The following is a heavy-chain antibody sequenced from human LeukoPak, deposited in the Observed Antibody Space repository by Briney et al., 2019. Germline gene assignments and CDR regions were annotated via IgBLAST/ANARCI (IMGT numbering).Heavy chain of an antibody. J-gene: IGHJ4*02. CDR2: VIPILGIA. Sequence: ASVKVSCKASGGTFSSYAISWVRQAPGQGLEWMGRVIPILGIANYAQKFQGRVTITADKSTSTAYMELSSLRSEDTAVYYCAGLDSSGYYYEGPYYFDYWGQGTLVTVSS. CDR1: GGTFSSYA. CDR3: AGLDSSGYYYEGPYYFDY. V-gene: IGHV1-69*04. D-gene: IGHD3-22*01.